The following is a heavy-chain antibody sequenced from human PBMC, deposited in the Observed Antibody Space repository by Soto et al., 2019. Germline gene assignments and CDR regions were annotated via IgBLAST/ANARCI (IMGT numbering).Heavy chain of an antibody. J-gene: IGHJ6*02. Sequence: SKTLSLTCAVYGGSFSGYYWSWIRQPPGKGLEWIGEINHSGSTNYNPSLKSRVTISVDTSKNQFSLKLSSVTAADTAVYYCARGISAEVGGGMDVWGQGTTFTVSS. CDR2: INHSGST. D-gene: IGHD2-21*01. CDR3: ARGISAEVGGGMDV. V-gene: IGHV4-34*01. CDR1: GGSFSGYY.